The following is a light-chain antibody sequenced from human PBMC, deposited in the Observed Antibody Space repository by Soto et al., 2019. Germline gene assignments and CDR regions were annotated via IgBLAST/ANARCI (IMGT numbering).Light chain of an antibody. V-gene: IGKV1-5*01. CDR3: QHHNSYSQT. Sequence: DIQMTQSPPTLSASVGDRVTITCRASQSIRHDLAWYQQMPGKAPKLLIYGVSNLQSGVPSRFSGSGSGTEFTLTISSLQPDDFGTYFCQHHNSYSQTFGQGTKVEIK. CDR1: QSIRHD. CDR2: GVS. J-gene: IGKJ1*01.